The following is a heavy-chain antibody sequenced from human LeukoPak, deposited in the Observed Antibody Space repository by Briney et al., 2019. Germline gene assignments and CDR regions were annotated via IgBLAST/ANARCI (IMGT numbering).Heavy chain of an antibody. V-gene: IGHV5-51*01. CDR3: ASIIPQYYYDSSGYYAHYGMDV. CDR2: IYPGDSDT. D-gene: IGHD3-22*01. Sequence: GESLKISCKGSGYSFTSYWIGWVRQMPGKGLEGMGIIYPGDSDTRYSPSFQGQVTISADKSISTAYLQWSSLKASDTAMYYCASIIPQYYYDSSGYYAHYGMDVWGQGTTVTVSS. J-gene: IGHJ6*02. CDR1: GYSFTSYW.